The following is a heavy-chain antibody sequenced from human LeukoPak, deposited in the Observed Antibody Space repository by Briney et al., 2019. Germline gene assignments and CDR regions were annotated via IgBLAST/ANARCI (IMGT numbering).Heavy chain of an antibody. Sequence: SETLSLTCAVYGGSFSGYYWSWIRQPPGKGLEWIGEINHSGSTNYNPSLKSRVTISVDTSKNQISLKLSSVTAADTAVYYCASLWFGETYYYGMDVWGQGTTVTVSS. CDR1: GGSFSGYY. CDR3: ASLWFGETYYYGMDV. J-gene: IGHJ6*02. V-gene: IGHV4-34*01. D-gene: IGHD3-10*01. CDR2: INHSGST.